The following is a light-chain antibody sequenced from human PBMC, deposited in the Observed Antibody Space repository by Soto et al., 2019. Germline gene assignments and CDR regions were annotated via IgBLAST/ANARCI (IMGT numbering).Light chain of an antibody. CDR3: QQYKSFWT. CDR1: QNINSW. Sequence: DTQMTQSPSTLSASVGDRVTITCRASQNINSWLAWYQQKPGKAPNLLIYKASSLETGLPSRFSGSGSGTEFTLTTSSLQPDDFASYHCQQYKSFWTFGLGTKVDI. V-gene: IGKV1-5*03. J-gene: IGKJ1*01. CDR2: KAS.